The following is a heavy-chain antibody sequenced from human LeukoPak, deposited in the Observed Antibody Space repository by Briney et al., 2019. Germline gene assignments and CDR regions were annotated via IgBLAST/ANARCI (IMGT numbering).Heavy chain of an antibody. Sequence: PSETLSLTCAVYGGSFSGYYWSWIRQPPGKGLEWIGEINHGGNTNYNPSLKSRVTISVDTSKNQFSLKLSSVTAADTAVYYCARDLDSSGYYSDYWGQGTLVTVSS. CDR1: GGSFSGYY. J-gene: IGHJ4*02. CDR3: ARDLDSSGYYSDY. D-gene: IGHD3-22*01. V-gene: IGHV4-34*01. CDR2: INHGGNT.